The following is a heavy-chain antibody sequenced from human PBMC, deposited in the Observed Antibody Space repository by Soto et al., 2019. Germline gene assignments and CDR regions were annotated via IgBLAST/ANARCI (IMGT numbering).Heavy chain of an antibody. J-gene: IGHJ6*02. V-gene: IGHV1-69*13. CDR3: ATTSSGGTGYYYYYGMDV. CDR1: GGTFSSYA. D-gene: IGHD2-15*01. Sequence: SVKVSCKASGGTFSSYAISWVRQAPGQGLEWMGGIIPIFGTANYAQKFQGRVTITADESTSTAYMELSSLRSEDTAVYYCATTSSGGTGYYYYYGMDVWGQGTTVTVSS. CDR2: IIPIFGTA.